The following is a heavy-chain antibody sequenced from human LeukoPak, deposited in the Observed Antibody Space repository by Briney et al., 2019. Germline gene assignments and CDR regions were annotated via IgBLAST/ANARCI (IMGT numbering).Heavy chain of an antibody. D-gene: IGHD1-26*01. J-gene: IGHJ5*02. CDR3: ASDSGSYEGDWFDP. Sequence: SGGSLRLSCVVSGFNFGTYSMHWARQAPGKGLEWVSSISSSSSYIYYADSVKGRFTISRDNAKNSLYLQMNSLRAEDTAVYYCASDSGSYEGDWFDPWGQGTLVTVSS. CDR1: GFNFGTYS. CDR2: ISSSSSYI. V-gene: IGHV3-21*01.